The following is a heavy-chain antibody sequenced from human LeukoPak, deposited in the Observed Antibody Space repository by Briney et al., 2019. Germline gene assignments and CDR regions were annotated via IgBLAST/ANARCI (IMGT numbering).Heavy chain of an antibody. CDR2: INPNSGGT. D-gene: IGHD2-15*01. Sequence: ASVKVSCKAPGYTFTGYYMHWVRQAPGQGLEWMGRINPNSGGTNYAQKFQGRVTMTRDTSISTAYMELSRLRSDDTAVYYCARDSLEYCSGGSCYAFDIWGQGTMVTVSS. V-gene: IGHV1-2*06. CDR1: GYTFTGYY. CDR3: ARDSLEYCSGGSCYAFDI. J-gene: IGHJ3*02.